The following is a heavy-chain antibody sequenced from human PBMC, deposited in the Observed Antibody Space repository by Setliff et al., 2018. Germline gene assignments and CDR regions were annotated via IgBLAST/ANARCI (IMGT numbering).Heavy chain of an antibody. CDR3: VKNPLTMPRGFFEY. Sequence: SETLSLTCTVSGGSIINSYYWSWIRQPAGKGLEWIGRISTSGNTNYNPSLKSRVTMSLDSSKNQFSLNLNSVTAADTAVYYCVKNPLTMPRGFFEYWGRGTLVTVSS. V-gene: IGHV4-4*07. J-gene: IGHJ4*02. CDR1: GGSIINSYY. D-gene: IGHD3-3*01. CDR2: ISTSGNT.